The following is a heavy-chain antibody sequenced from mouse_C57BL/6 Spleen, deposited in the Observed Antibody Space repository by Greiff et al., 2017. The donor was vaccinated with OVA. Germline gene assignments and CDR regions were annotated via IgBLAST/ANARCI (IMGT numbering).Heavy chain of an antibody. CDR3: TDDYDYDQGWFAY. V-gene: IGHV6-3*01. D-gene: IGHD2-4*01. CDR2: IRLKSDNYAT. CDR1: GFTFSNYW. J-gene: IGHJ3*01. Sequence: EVKVEESGGGLVQPGGSMKLSCVASGFTFSNYWMNWVRQSPEKGLEWVAQIRLKSDNYATHYAESVKGRFTISRDDSKSSVYLQMNNLRAEDTGIYYCTDDYDYDQGWFAYWGQGTLVTVSA.